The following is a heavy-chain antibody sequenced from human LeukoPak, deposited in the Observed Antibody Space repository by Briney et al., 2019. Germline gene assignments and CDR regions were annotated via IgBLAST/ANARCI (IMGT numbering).Heavy chain of an antibody. V-gene: IGHV3-7*01. CDR2: IGKDGTGN. CDR3: ARDLDFYATDY. D-gene: IGHD2/OR15-2a*01. Sequence: GGSLRLSCAASGFSLSRHWMSWVRQAPGKGLEWVANIGKDGTGNHYVDSVKGRFTISRDNAKNSLYLQMNSLRADDTAVYYCARDLDFYATDYWGQGTLVTVSS. J-gene: IGHJ4*02. CDR1: GFSLSRHW.